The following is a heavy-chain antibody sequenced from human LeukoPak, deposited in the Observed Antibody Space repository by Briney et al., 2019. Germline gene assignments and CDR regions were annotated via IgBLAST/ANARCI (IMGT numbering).Heavy chain of an antibody. D-gene: IGHD2-2*01. J-gene: IGHJ6*03. V-gene: IGHV3-48*04. CDR2: MTSDSNTI. CDR1: GFNFNVYS. CDR3: ARKVGYQLLWGYYYYMDV. Sequence: GGSLRLSCAASGFNFNVYSMNWVRQAPGKGLEWISYMTSDSNTIYYADSVRGRFTISRDNAKNSLYLQMNSLRAEDTAVYYCARKVGYQLLWGYYYYMDVWGKGTTVTVSS.